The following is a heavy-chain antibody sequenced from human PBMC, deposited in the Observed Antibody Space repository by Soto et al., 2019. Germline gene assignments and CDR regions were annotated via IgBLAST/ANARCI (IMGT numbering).Heavy chain of an antibody. V-gene: IGHV4-30-2*01. CDR2: MYHSGST. Sequence: SETLSLTCAVSGGSISSGGYSWSWIRQPPGKGLEWIGYMYHSGSTYYNPSLKSRVTISVDKSKNHFSLKLNSVTAADTAVYYCARSPRSISAGGIDYWGQGILVTVSS. CDR3: ARSPRSISAGGIDY. J-gene: IGHJ4*02. D-gene: IGHD6-13*01. CDR1: GGSISSGGYS.